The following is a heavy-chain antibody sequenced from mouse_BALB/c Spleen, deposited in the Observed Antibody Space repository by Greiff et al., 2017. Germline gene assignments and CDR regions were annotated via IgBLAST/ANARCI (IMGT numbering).Heavy chain of an antibody. D-gene: IGHD1-1*01. CDR1: GFNIKDYY. CDR2: IDPENGDT. CDR3: NAFITTVVAKGY. J-gene: IGHJ2*01. Sequence: EVQLQQSGAELVRSGASVKLSCTASGFNIKDYYMHWVKQRPEQGLEWIGWIDPENGDTEYAPKFQGKATMTADTSSNTAYLQLSSLTSEDTAVYYCNAFITTVVAKGYWGQGTTLTVSS. V-gene: IGHV14-4*02.